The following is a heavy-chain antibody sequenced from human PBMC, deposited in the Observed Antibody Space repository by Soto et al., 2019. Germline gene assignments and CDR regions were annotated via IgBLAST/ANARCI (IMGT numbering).Heavy chain of an antibody. CDR2: INPNSGGT. Sequence: ASVKVSCKASGYTFTGYYMHWVRQAPGQGLEWMGWINPNSGGTNYAQKFQGWVTMTRDTSISTAYMELSRLRSDDTAVYYCARDRLNCSSTSCYAGDAFDIWGQGTMVTVSS. V-gene: IGHV1-2*04. CDR1: GYTFTGYY. CDR3: ARDRLNCSSTSCYAGDAFDI. J-gene: IGHJ3*02. D-gene: IGHD2-2*01.